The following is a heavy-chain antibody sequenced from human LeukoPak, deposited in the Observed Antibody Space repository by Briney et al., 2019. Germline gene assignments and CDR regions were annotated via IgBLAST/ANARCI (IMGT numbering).Heavy chain of an antibody. Sequence: GGSLRLSCAASGXTFSAYSMNWVRQAPGQGLEWVSSVTSSSSSTYYADSVKGRFTISRDNAKNSLYLQMKILRAEDTAVYFCARFETCQCDDVFDIWGQGTMVTVSS. CDR3: ARFETCQCDDVFDI. D-gene: IGHD3-9*01. V-gene: IGHV3-21*01. CDR2: VTSSSSST. J-gene: IGHJ3*02. CDR1: GXTFSAYS.